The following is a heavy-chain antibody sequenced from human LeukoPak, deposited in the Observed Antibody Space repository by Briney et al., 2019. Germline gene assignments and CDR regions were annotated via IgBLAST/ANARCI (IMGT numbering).Heavy chain of an antibody. CDR2: IYENGGTT. D-gene: IGHD2-2*01. CDR1: GFTFRSHA. J-gene: IGHJ4*02. V-gene: IGHV3-23*01. Sequence: GGSLRLSCVGSGFTFRSHAMSWVRQAPEKGLEFVSGIYENGGTTYYADSVEGRFSISRDNSKNTLYLQMDSLRGEDTAVYYCAKDPKLSSTSSNAENWGQGTLVPVSS. CDR3: AKDPKLSSTSSNAEN.